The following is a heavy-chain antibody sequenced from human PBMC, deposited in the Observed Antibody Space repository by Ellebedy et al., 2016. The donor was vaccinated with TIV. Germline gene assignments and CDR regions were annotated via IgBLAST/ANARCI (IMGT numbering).Heavy chain of an antibody. J-gene: IGHJ6*03. D-gene: IGHD1-14*01. Sequence: SETLSLXXTVSGDSISSSSDYWVWIRQPPGKGLEWIGTISNRDRTDYNPSLKSRVSILVDASKNQFFLKLTSVTAADTAVYYCATFNQYYTYLGVWGKGTTVTVSS. CDR2: ISNRDRT. CDR3: ATFNQYYTYLGV. CDR1: GDSISSSSDY. V-gene: IGHV4-39*01.